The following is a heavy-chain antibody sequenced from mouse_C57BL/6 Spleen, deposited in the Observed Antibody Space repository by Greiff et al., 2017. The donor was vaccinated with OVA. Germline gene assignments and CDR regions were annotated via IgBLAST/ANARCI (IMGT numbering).Heavy chain of an antibody. V-gene: IGHV5-4*01. CDR1: GFTFSSYA. J-gene: IGHJ1*03. CDR3: ARELLYYGSSHWYFDV. D-gene: IGHD1-1*01. Sequence: EVQGVESGGGLVKPGGSLKLSCAASGFTFSSYAMSWVRQTPEKRLEWVATISDGGSYTYYPDNVKGRFTISRDNAKNNLYLQMSHLKSEDTAMYYCARELLYYGSSHWYFDVWGTGTTVTVSS. CDR2: ISDGGSYT.